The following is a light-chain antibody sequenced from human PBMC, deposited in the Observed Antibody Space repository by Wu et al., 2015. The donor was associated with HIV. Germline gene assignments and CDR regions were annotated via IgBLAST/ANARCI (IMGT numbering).Light chain of an antibody. CDR1: DIVSSY. Sequence: DIHMAQSPPSLSASVGDRVTITCRANDIVSSYVNWYQKKVGKAPKLLIYVASSLQRGVPSRFSGKKSEAEFTLTISSLQPEDVGTYYCQQTFKTPWTFGQGTRVKSN. CDR2: VAS. V-gene: IGKV1-39*01. J-gene: IGKJ1*01. CDR3: QQTFKTPWT.